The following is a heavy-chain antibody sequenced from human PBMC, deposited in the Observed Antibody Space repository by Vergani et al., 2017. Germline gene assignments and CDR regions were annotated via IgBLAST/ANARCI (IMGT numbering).Heavy chain of an antibody. Sequence: EVQLVESGGGLVQPGGSLRLSCAASGFTFSSYWMSWVRPAPGKGLEWVANIKQDGSEKYYVDSVKGRFTISRDNAKNSLYLQMNSLRAEDTAVYYCARAGSGGCSTGFDYWGQGTLVTVSS. CDR1: GFTFSSYW. CDR3: ARAGSGGCSTGFDY. D-gene: IGHD1-26*01. CDR2: IKQDGSEK. V-gene: IGHV3-7*04. J-gene: IGHJ4*02.